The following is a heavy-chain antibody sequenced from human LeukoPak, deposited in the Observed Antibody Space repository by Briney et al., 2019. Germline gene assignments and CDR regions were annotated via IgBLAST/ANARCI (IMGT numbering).Heavy chain of an antibody. CDR2: IYPTGST. CDR1: GYSISSGYY. V-gene: IGHV4-38-2*02. Sequence: PSETLSLTCTVSGYSISSGYYWGWIRQPPGKGLEWIGNIYPTGSTYYNPSLKSRVTISVDTSKNQFSLKVSSVSAADTAVYYCAPQLWDHPGPWGQGTLVIVSS. D-gene: IGHD3-16*01. J-gene: IGHJ5*02. CDR3: APQLWDHPGP.